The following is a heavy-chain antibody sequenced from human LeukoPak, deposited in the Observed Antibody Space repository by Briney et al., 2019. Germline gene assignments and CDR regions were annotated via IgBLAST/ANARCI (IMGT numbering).Heavy chain of an antibody. CDR3: ARRSGYYSWYFDY. CDR1: GGTISRGGYY. V-gene: IGHV4-31*03. D-gene: IGHD3-22*01. J-gene: IGHJ4*02. Sequence: SETVSLTCTVSGGTISRGGYYWSWIRQHPGKGLEWIGYIYYSGSTYYNPSLKSRVTISVDTSKNQFSLKLSSVTAADTAVYYCARRSGYYSWYFDYWGQGTLVTVSS. CDR2: IYYSGST.